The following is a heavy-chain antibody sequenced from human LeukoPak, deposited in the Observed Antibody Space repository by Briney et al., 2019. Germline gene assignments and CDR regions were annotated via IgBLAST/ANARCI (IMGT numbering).Heavy chain of an antibody. Sequence: TTPETLSLTCTVSGGSISSDIYYWGWIRQPPGKGLEWIGSIFYSGSTYYTPTLKSRVTISIDTSKNQFSLKLSSVTAADTAVYYCARVPGYVSKEQDYYFDYGGQEPRVPVSS. D-gene: IGHD3-10*02. CDR3: ARVPGYVSKEQDYYFDY. V-gene: IGHV4-39*01. J-gene: IGHJ4*02. CDR1: GGSISSDIYY. CDR2: IFYSGST.